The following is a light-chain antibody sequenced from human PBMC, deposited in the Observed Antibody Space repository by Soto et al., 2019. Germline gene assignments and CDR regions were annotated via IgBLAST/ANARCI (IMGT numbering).Light chain of an antibody. V-gene: IGKV1-27*01. CDR3: QKYNTAPPT. Sequence: DVQLTQSPSSLSASVGDRVTITCRASQVISNYLDWYQQKPGEVPKLLISAASALQSGVPSRFSGGGSGTDFTLTISSLRPEDVATYYCQKYNTAPPTFGGGTKVEI. J-gene: IGKJ4*01. CDR2: AAS. CDR1: QVISNY.